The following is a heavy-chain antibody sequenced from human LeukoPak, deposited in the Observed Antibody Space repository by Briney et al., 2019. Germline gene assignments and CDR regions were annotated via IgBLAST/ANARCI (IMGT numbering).Heavy chain of an antibody. CDR1: GGSISSSSYY. J-gene: IGHJ5*02. CDR2: IYYSGST. V-gene: IGHV4-39*01. Sequence: PSETLSLTCTVSGGSISSSSYYWGWIRQPPGKGLEWIGSIYYSGSTYYNPSLKSRVTISVDTSKNQFSLKLSSVTAADTAVYYCATDHYYDSSGYYRTWGQGTLVTVSS. CDR3: ATDHYYDSSGYYRT. D-gene: IGHD3-22*01.